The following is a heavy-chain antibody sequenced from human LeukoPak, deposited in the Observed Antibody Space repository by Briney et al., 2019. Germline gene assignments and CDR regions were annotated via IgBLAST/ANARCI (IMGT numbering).Heavy chain of an antibody. D-gene: IGHD2/OR15-2a*01. Sequence: ASVKVSCKGSGYTFTSYAISWVRQAPGQGLEWMGWINTKTGNPTYAQDFTGRFVFSLENSVRTTYLQISSLKAEDTAVYYCARGRIGLFDSWGQGTLVTVSS. CDR3: ARGRIGLFDS. V-gene: IGHV7-4-1*02. CDR1: GYTFTSYA. J-gene: IGHJ4*02. CDR2: INTKTGNP.